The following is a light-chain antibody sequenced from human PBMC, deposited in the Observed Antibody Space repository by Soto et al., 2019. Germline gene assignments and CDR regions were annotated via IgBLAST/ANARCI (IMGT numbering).Light chain of an antibody. CDR2: RIF. J-gene: IGKJ1*01. CDR1: QSVSGY. V-gene: IGKV3-15*01. Sequence: EIVMTQSPGTVSVFPGETVTLSCRASQSVSGYLDWFHQKPGQAPRLVLLRIFTRAIGVPARFSGIGSETEFTLTISGLQSEDSGVYYCLQHYSWPWTFGQGTKVEIK. CDR3: LQHYSWPWT.